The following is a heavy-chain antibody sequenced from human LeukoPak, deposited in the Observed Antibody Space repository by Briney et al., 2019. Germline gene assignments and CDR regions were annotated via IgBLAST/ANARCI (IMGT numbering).Heavy chain of an antibody. CDR3: ARVQRKEGATLFDP. CDR2: IIPIFGTA. Sequence: SVKVSCKASGGTFSSYAISWVRQAPGQGLEWMGGIIPIFGTANYAQKFQGRVTITADESTSTAYMELSSLRSEDTAVYYCARVQRKEGATLFDPWGRGTLVTVSS. V-gene: IGHV1-69*13. CDR1: GGTFSSYA. J-gene: IGHJ5*02. D-gene: IGHD1-26*01.